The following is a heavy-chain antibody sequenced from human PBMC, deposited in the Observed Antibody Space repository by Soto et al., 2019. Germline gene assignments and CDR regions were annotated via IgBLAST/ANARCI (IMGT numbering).Heavy chain of an antibody. Sequence: ASVKVSCKASGYTFTTYDITWVRQAPGQGLEWMGWISGYNGNTKYAQRLQGRVTMTTETSTSTAYMELKSLRSDDTDIYYYSRDSTGSLAWNDHWGQGTLVTVSS. CDR2: ISGYNGNT. D-gene: IGHD1-1*01. CDR3: SRDSTGSLAWNDH. V-gene: IGHV1-18*04. CDR1: GYTFTTYD. J-gene: IGHJ5*02.